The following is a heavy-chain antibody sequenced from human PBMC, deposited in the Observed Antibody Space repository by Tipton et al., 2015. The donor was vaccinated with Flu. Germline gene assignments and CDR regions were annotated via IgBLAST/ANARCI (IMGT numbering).Heavy chain of an antibody. D-gene: IGHD3-10*01. CDR2: FYDSGST. Sequence: LSLTCTVSGGSITSYYWSWIRQPPGKGLEWIGYFYDSGSTNYNPSLKSRVTISVDTSKNQFFLRLTSVTAADTAVYYCATYYYGSGTQSAFDYWGQGTLVTVSS. CDR3: ATYYYGSGTQSAFDY. V-gene: IGHV4-59*08. J-gene: IGHJ4*02. CDR1: GGSITSYY.